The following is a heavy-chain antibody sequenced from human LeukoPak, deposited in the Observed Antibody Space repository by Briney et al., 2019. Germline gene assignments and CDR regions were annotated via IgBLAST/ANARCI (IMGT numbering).Heavy chain of an antibody. V-gene: IGHV4-34*01. CDR2: INHSGST. Sequence: SDTLSLTCAVYGGSFSGYYWSWIRQPPGKGLEWIGEINHSGSTNYNPSLKSRVTISVDTSKSQCSLKLSSVTAADTAVYYCARGKWSGSYLVYWGQGTLVTVSS. D-gene: IGHD1-26*01. CDR1: GGSFSGYY. CDR3: ARGKWSGSYLVY. J-gene: IGHJ4*02.